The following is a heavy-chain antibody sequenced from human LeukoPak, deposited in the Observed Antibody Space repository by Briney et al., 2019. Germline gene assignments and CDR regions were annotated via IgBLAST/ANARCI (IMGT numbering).Heavy chain of an antibody. D-gene: IGHD3-10*01. V-gene: IGHV1-18*01. CDR1: GYTFTNYA. J-gene: IGHJ3*02. Sequence: GASVKVSCKASGYTFTNYAMNWVRQAPGQGLGWMGWISAYNGNTELAQKFQGRVTLATDASTSTAYVELRRLTSDDTAVYFCARGGSRSRRGDDAFDIWGQGTMVTVSS. CDR3: ARGGSRSRRGDDAFDI. CDR2: ISAYNGNT.